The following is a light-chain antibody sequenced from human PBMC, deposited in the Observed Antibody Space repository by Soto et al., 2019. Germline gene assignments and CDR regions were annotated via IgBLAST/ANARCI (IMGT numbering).Light chain of an antibody. CDR3: QQSGRP. CDR2: GAS. Sequence: EIVLTQSPGTLSLSPGERATLSCRVSQSLTSDYLAWYQQKPGQTPRLLIHGASSRATGIPDRFSGSGSGTDFTLTISRLEPEDSAVYYCQQSGRPFGQGTKVEIK. CDR1: QSLTSDY. V-gene: IGKV3-20*01. J-gene: IGKJ1*01.